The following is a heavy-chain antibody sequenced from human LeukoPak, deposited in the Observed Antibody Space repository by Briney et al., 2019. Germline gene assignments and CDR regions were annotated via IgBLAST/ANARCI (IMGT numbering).Heavy chain of an antibody. D-gene: IGHD6-19*01. Sequence: SEXXXLTCTVSGGSISSYYWSWIRQPAGKGLEWIGRIYTSGSTNYNPSLKSRVTMSVDTSKNQFSLKLSSVTAADTAVYYCARVGYSSGEFDYWGQGTLVTVSS. CDR3: ARVGYSSGEFDY. CDR1: GGSISSYY. V-gene: IGHV4-4*07. CDR2: IYTSGST. J-gene: IGHJ4*02.